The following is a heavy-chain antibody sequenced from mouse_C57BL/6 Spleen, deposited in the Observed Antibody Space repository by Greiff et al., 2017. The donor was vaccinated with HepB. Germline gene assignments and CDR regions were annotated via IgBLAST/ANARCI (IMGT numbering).Heavy chain of an antibody. CDR3: ARLVKRAWFAY. Sequence: VKLVESGPELVKPGASVKLSCKASGYTFTSYDINWVKQRPGQGLEWIGWIYPRDGSTKYNEKFKGKATLTVDTSSSTAYMELHSLTSEDSAVYFCARLVKRAWFAYWGQGTLVTVSA. D-gene: IGHD2-2*01. V-gene: IGHV1-85*01. J-gene: IGHJ3*01. CDR2: IYPRDGST. CDR1: GYTFTSYD.